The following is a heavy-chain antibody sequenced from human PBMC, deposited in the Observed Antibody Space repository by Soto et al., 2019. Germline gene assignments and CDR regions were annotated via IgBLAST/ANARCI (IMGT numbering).Heavy chain of an antibody. J-gene: IGHJ6*02. CDR3: ARPRGPYYYYNGMDV. CDR1: GFIFSNYG. D-gene: IGHD3-16*01. Sequence: LRLSCAASGFIFSNYGLHWVRQAPGKGLEWVAVISDDGSNKYYADSVQGRFTISRDKSKNTLYLQMNSLRAEDTAVYYCARPRGPYYYYNGMDVWGQGTAVTVSS. CDR2: ISDDGSNK. V-gene: IGHV3-30*03.